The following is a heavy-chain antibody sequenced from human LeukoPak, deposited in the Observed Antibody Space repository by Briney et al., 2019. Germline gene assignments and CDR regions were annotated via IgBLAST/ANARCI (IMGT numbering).Heavy chain of an antibody. CDR1: GFIFSTYA. Sequence: PGGSLRLSCVASGFIFSTYAMSWVRQAPGKGLEWVSAISGSGGNTYYADSVKGRFTISRDNSKNTLYLQMNSLRAEDTAVYYCAKTLSEYYYYYGMDVWGQGTTVTVSS. V-gene: IGHV3-23*01. CDR2: ISGSGGNT. J-gene: IGHJ6*02. CDR3: AKTLSEYYYYYGMDV.